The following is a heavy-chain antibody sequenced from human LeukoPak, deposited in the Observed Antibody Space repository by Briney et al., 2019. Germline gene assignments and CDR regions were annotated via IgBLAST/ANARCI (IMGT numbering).Heavy chain of an antibody. CDR3: ARDQEGSSWFSVVDYYYGMDV. J-gene: IGHJ6*02. CDR2: IWYDGSNK. V-gene: IGHV3-33*01. Sequence: GGSLRLSCAASGFTFSSYGMHWVRQAPGKGLEWVAVIWYDGSNKYYADSVKGRFTISRDNSKNTLYLQMNSLRAEDTAVYYCARDQEGSSWFSVVDYYYGMDVWGQGTTVTVSS. D-gene: IGHD6-13*01. CDR1: GFTFSSYG.